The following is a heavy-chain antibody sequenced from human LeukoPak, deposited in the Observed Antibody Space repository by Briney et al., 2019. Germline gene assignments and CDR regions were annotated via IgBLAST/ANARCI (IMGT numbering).Heavy chain of an antibody. CDR3: ARHYYDLDY. CDR1: GGSISSSSYY. CDR2: IYYSGST. V-gene: IGHV4-39*01. Sequence: SETLSLTCPVSGGSISSSSYYWGWLRQPPGKGLEWIGSIYYSGSTYYNPSLKSRVTISVDTSKNQFSLKLSSVTAADTAVYYCARHYYDLDYWGQGTLVTVSS. D-gene: IGHD3-22*01. J-gene: IGHJ4*02.